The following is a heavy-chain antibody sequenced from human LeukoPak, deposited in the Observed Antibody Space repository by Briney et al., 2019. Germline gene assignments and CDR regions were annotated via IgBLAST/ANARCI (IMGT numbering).Heavy chain of an antibody. J-gene: IGHJ4*02. Sequence: GGSLRLSCAASGFTFSNYWMPWVRQAPGKELVWVSRINSDGSSTSYADSVKGRFTISRDNAKNTLYLQMNSLRAEDTAVYYCARVLDGVGATRSFDYWGQGTLVTVSS. V-gene: IGHV3-74*01. D-gene: IGHD1-26*01. CDR2: INSDGSST. CDR1: GFTFSNYW. CDR3: ARVLDGVGATRSFDY.